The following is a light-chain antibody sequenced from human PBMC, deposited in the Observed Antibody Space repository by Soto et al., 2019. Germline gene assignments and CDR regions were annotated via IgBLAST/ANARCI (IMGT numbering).Light chain of an antibody. Sequence: EIVLTQSPGTLSLSPGERATLSCRASQSVSSSYLACYQRKPGQAPRLLIYGASSRATGIPDRFSGSGSGTDFTLTISRLEPEDFAVYYCQQYGSSPTFGQGTKV. V-gene: IGKV3-20*01. CDR1: QSVSSSY. CDR2: GAS. J-gene: IGKJ1*01. CDR3: QQYGSSPT.